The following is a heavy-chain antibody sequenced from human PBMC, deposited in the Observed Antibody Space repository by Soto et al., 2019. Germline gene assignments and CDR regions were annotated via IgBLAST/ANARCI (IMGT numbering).Heavy chain of an antibody. D-gene: IGHD3-3*01. CDR3: AKPGFRSFGVVTNFDY. Sequence: GGSLRLSCAASGFTFSSYAMSWVRQAPGKGLEWVSGISGSGGSTYYADSVKGRFTISRDNSKNTLYLQMNSLRAEDTAVYYCAKPGFRSFGVVTNFDYWGQGTLVTVSS. CDR1: GFTFSSYA. CDR2: ISGSGGST. J-gene: IGHJ4*02. V-gene: IGHV3-23*01.